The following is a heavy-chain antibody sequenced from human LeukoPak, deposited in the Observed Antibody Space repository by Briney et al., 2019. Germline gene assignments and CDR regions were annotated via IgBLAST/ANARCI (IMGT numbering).Heavy chain of an antibody. V-gene: IGHV4-4*02. CDR2: ISLAGRT. CDR1: GGSITTTNY. D-gene: IGHD1-26*01. J-gene: IGHJ4*02. CDR3: SRESGPFCPFGH. Sequence: TSETLSLTCAVSGGSITTTNYWSWVRQPPGGGLEWIGEISLAGRTRYNPSLKNRVNISIDESKNHLYLNLASVTAADTAVYYCSRESGPFCPFGHWGQGTLVAVTS.